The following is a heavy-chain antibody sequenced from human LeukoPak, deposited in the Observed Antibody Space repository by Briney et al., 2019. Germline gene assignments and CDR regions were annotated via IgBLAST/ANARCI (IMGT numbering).Heavy chain of an antibody. Sequence: GASVKVSCKASGGTFRSYAISWVRQAPGQGLEWMGGIIPIFGTANYAQKFQGRVTITADESTSTAYMELSSLRSEDTAVYYCARDGIAAAGTLLNWFDPWGQGTLVTVSS. CDR3: ARDGIAAAGTLLNWFDP. D-gene: IGHD6-13*01. J-gene: IGHJ5*02. V-gene: IGHV1-69*13. CDR2: IIPIFGTA. CDR1: GGTFRSYA.